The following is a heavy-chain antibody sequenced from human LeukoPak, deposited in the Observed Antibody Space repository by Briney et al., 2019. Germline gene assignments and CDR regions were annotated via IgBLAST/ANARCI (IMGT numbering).Heavy chain of an antibody. CDR3: ARDPGSSAFDY. Sequence: GGSLRLSCTAAGFNFGTYWMSWVRQSPEKGLEFVANIKFDDTVKNYVDSVKGRFIISRDNPSNSVYLQMDSLRPEDTALYYCARDPGSSAFDYWGQGAQVTASS. CDR2: IKFDDTVK. CDR1: GFNFGTYW. V-gene: IGHV3-7*01. J-gene: IGHJ4*02. D-gene: IGHD2-2*01.